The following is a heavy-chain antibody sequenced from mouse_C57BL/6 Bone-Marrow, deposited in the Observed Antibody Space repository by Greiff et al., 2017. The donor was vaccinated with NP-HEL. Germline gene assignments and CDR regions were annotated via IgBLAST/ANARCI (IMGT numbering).Heavy chain of an antibody. Sequence: QVQLQQSGAELVKPGASVKLSCKASGYTFTDYSIHWVKQRSGQGLEWIGWFYPGSGSIKYNEKFKDKATLTADQSSSTVYMELSRLTSEDSAVYFCARHEDLPYGTWYFDVWGTGTTVTVSS. CDR1: GYTFTDYS. J-gene: IGHJ1*03. D-gene: IGHD2-1*01. V-gene: IGHV1-62-2*01. CDR2: FYPGSGSI. CDR3: ARHEDLPYGTWYFDV.